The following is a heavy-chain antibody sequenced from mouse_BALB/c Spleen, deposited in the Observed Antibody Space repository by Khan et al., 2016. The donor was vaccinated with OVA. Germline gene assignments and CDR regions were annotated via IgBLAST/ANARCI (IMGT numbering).Heavy chain of an antibody. J-gene: IGHJ2*01. CDR1: GYSITSRCY. D-gene: IGHD4-1*01. V-gene: IGHV3-6*02. Sequence: EVQLQESGPGLVKPSQSLSLTCSVTGYSITSRCYWNWIRQFPGNKLEWMGYISYDGITNYNPSLSNRISITRDTSKNQLFLKLNSVTTEDTATYYCARDETAPYYFDYWGQGTTLTVSS. CDR3: ARDETAPYYFDY. CDR2: ISYDGIT.